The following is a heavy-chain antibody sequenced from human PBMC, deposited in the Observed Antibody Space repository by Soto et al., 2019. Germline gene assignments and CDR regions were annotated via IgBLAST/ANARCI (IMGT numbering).Heavy chain of an antibody. J-gene: IGHJ3*02. V-gene: IGHV4-59*01. CDR1: SGSMSGYY. CDR3: ARAGDYDFWSGYSNDAFDI. CDR2: IYYSGST. Sequence: SETLSLTCTVSSGSMSGYYWNWIRQPPGKGLEWIGYIYYSGSTNYNPSLKSRVTISVVTSKNQFSLKLSSVTAADTAVYYCARAGDYDFWSGYSNDAFDIWGQGTMVTVSS. D-gene: IGHD3-3*01.